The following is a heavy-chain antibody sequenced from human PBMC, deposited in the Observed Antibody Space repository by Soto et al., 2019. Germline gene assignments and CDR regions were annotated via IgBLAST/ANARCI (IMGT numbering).Heavy chain of an antibody. J-gene: IGHJ6*02. CDR3: ARHAYGRGGSCTYYDGMDV. D-gene: IGHD2-15*01. CDR1: GYTVSSYG. Sequence: QVQLVQSGAEVKMPGDSVTVSCKASGYTVSSYGISWVRQAPGQGLEWTGWISAYNVNTNYAQKLQGNVTMTTDTSTDTAYMERRSLRSDDTAVYYCARHAYGRGGSCTYYDGMDVWGHGTTVTVSS. CDR2: ISAYNVNT. V-gene: IGHV1-18*04.